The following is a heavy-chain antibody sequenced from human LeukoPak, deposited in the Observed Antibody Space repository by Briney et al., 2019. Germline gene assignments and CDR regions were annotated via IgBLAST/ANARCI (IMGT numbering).Heavy chain of an antibody. V-gene: IGHV3-23*01. CDR1: GFTFSSYA. CDR3: AKNDWGSYSGLDY. Sequence: GRSLRLSCAASGFTFSSYAMSRVRQAPGKGLEWVSAISGSGGSTYYADSVKGRFTISRDNSKNTLYLQMNSLRAEDTAVYYCAKNDWGSYSGLDYWGQGTLVTVSS. CDR2: ISGSGGST. J-gene: IGHJ4*02. D-gene: IGHD3-16*01.